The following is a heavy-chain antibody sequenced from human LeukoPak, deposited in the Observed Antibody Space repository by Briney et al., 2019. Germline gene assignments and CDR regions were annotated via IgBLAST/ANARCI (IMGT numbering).Heavy chain of an antibody. J-gene: IGHJ4*02. V-gene: IGHV3-48*01. CDR1: GFTFSNYA. CDR2: ISSSSSTI. D-gene: IGHD3-22*01. CDR3: ARDYYNSSGYFYGHC. Sequence: GGSLRLSCPASGFTFSNYAMTWVRQAPGKGLEWVSYISSSSSTIYYADSVKGRFTISRDNAKNSLYLQMNSLRAEDTAVYYCARDYYNSSGYFYGHCWGQGTLVTVSS.